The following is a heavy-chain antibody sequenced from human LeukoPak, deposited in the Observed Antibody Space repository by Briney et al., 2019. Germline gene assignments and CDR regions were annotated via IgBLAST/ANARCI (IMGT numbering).Heavy chain of an antibody. V-gene: IGHV4-34*01. D-gene: IGHD6-6*01. CDR3: ARDARSIAARLGVSDY. CDR1: GGSFSGYY. J-gene: IGHJ4*02. Sequence: SETLSLTCAVYGGSFSGYYWSWIRQPPGKGLEWIGEINHSGSTNYNPSLKSRVTISVDTSKNQFSLKLSSVTAADTAVYYCARDARSIAARLGVSDYWGQGTLVTVSP. CDR2: INHSGST.